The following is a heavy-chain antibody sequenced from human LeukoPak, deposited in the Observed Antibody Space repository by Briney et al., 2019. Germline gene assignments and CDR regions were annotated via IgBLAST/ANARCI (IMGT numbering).Heavy chain of an antibody. CDR3: ARGPFYDSSGYYDY. CDR2: INPNSGGT. J-gene: IGHJ4*02. D-gene: IGHD3-22*01. Sequence: ASVKVSCKASGYTFTGYYMHWVRQAPGQGLEGMGWINPNSGGTNYAQKFQGRVTMTRDTSISTAYMELSRLRSDDTAVYYCARGPFYDSSGYYDYWGQGTLVTVSS. CDR1: GYTFTGYY. V-gene: IGHV1-2*02.